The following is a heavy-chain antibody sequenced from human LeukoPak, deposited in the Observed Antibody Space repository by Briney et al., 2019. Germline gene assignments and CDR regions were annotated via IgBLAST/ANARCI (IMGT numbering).Heavy chain of an antibody. CDR2: TYYRSKWYN. D-gene: IGHD1-14*01. J-gene: IGHJ4*02. CDR1: GDSVSSNSVA. CDR3: ARGVTAVFDF. V-gene: IGHV6-1*01. Sequence: PSQTLSLTCAISGDSVSSNSVAWNWIRQSPSRGLEWLGRTYYRSKWYNDYAVSVKSRITINPDTSKNQFSLQLNSVTPEDTAVHYCARGVTAVFDFWGQGTLVTVSS.